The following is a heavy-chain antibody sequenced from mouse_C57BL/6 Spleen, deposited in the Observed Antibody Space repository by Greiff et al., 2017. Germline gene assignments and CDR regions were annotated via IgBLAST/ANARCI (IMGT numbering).Heavy chain of an antibody. J-gene: IGHJ3*01. V-gene: IGHV6-3*01. CDR3: TGKDSSGYVGAY. Sequence: EVKVEESGGGLVQPGGSMKLSCVASGFTFSNYWMNWVRQSPEKGLEWVAQIRLKSDNYATHYAESVKGRFTISRDDSKSSVYLQMNNLRAEDTGIYYCTGKDSSGYVGAYWGQGTLVTVSA. CDR2: IRLKSDNYAT. D-gene: IGHD3-2*02. CDR1: GFTFSNYW.